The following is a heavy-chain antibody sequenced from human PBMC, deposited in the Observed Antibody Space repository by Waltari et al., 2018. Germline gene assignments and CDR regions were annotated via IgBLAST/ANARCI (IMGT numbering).Heavy chain of an antibody. D-gene: IGHD6-19*01. CDR2: INPIGGNT. CDR1: GYTFTSYH. V-gene: IGHV1-46*01. Sequence: QVQLVQSGAEVKKPGASVKVACKASGYTFTSYHMHWVRQAPGQGLEWMGIINPIGGNTIYTQKFQGRVTMTRDMSTSTVYMELSSLRSEDTAVYYCARGGYSSVSDAFNVWGQGTMVTVSS. CDR3: ARGGYSSVSDAFNV. J-gene: IGHJ3*01.